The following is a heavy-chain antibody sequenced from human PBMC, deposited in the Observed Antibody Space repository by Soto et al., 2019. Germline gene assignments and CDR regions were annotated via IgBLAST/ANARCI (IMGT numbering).Heavy chain of an antibody. CDR1: GFTFSTFW. CDR2: INQDGSEK. J-gene: IGHJ4*02. V-gene: IGHV3-7*01. CDR3: SRSLNS. Sequence: GGSLRLSCAASGFTFSTFWMDWVRQTPGKGLEWVTNINQDGSEKNYVDSVKGRFTIYRDNAKNSLYLQMSSLTAEDSALYYCSRSLNSWGQGTLVTVSS.